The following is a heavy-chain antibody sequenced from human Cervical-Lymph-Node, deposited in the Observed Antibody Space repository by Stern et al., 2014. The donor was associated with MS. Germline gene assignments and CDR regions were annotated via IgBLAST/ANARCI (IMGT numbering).Heavy chain of an antibody. J-gene: IGHJ6*02. CDR1: GFTFSNYG. Sequence: VQLVESGGGVLQPGRSLRLSCAASGFTFSNYGMHWVRQAPGKGLEWVAVIGYDGSSKYYADSVKGRFTISRDNSKNTLYLQMNSLRVEDTAVYYCARPWGMDVWGQGTTVTVSS. CDR2: IGYDGSSK. CDR3: ARPWGMDV. V-gene: IGHV3-33*01.